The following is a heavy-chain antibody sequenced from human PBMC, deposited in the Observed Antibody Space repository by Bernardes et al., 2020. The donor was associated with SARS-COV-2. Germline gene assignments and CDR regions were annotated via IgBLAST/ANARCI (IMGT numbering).Heavy chain of an antibody. CDR3: AKRKQIFHLSEWDVGMDV. CDR2: ISYEGSKE. J-gene: IGHJ6*02. Sequence: VWALILSCAASGFTLHNYGIHWVRQAPGKGLEWVSLISYEGSKEFYADFVRGRFSISRDNSKRAVYLQMNSLGPEDTAVYYCAKRKQIFHLSEWDVGMDVWGRGTTVTVS. CDR1: GFTLHNYG. V-gene: IGHV3-30*18. D-gene: IGHD1-26*01.